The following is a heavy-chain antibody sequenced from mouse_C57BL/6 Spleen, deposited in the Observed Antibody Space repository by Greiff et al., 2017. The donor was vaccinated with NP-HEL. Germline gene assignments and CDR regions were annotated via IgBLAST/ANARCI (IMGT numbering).Heavy chain of an antibody. J-gene: IGHJ2*01. V-gene: IGHV1-55*01. CDR3: ARYDYDYFDD. D-gene: IGHD2-4*01. Sequence: QVQLQQPGAELVKPGASVKMSCKASGYTFTSYWITWVKQRPGQGLEWIGDIYPGSGSTNYNEKFKSKATLTVDTTSSTAYMQLSSLTSEDSAVYYCARYDYDYFDDWGQGTTLTVSS. CDR1: GYTFTSYW. CDR2: IYPGSGST.